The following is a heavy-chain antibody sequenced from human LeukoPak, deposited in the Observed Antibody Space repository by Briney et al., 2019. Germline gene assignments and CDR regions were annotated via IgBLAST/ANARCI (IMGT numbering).Heavy chain of an antibody. Sequence: ASVTVSCKASGYTFTDYYMHWVRQAPGQGLEWMGWINPKSGGTNYAQKFQGRVTMTRDASISTAYMELSRLRSDDTAVYYCASGVDYYDSSGYRPSGFDYWGQGTLVTVS. V-gene: IGHV1-2*02. CDR3: ASGVDYYDSSGYRPSGFDY. CDR1: GYTFTDYY. J-gene: IGHJ4*02. D-gene: IGHD3-22*01. CDR2: INPKSGGT.